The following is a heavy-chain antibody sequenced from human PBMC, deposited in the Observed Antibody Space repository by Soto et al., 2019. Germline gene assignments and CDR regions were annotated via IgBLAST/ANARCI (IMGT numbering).Heavy chain of an antibody. CDR1: GFTFSSYA. V-gene: IGHV3-30-3*01. CDR3: ARDIPGSGSYYS. Sequence: LRLSCAASGFTFSSYAMHCVRQAPGKGLEWVAVISYDVSNKYYADSVKGRFTISRDNSKNTLYLQMNSLRAEDTAVYYCARDIPGSGSYYSWGQGTLVTVSS. J-gene: IGHJ5*02. CDR2: ISYDVSNK. D-gene: IGHD3-10*01.